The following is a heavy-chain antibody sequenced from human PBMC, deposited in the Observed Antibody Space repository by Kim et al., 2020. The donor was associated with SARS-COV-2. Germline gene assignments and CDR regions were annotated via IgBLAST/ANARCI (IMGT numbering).Heavy chain of an antibody. D-gene: IGHD5-18*01. J-gene: IGHJ4*02. V-gene: IGHV6-1*01. CDR3: ARGGGGYSYGYAVICAY. CDR1: GDSVSSNSAA. CDR2: TYYRSKWYN. Sequence: SQTLSLTCAISGDSVSSNSAAWNWIRQSPSRGLEWLGRTYYRSKWYNEYAVSVKSRITINPDTSKNQFSLQLNSVTPEDTAVYYCARGGGGYSYGYAVICAYWGQGTLVTASS.